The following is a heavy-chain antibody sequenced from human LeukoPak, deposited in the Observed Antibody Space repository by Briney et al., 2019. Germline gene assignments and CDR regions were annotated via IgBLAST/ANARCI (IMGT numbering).Heavy chain of an antibody. V-gene: IGHV4-39*07. J-gene: IGHJ6*03. CDR2: IYYSGNT. CDR3: ARNHPERHIFSYYYYYMDV. Sequence: SETLSLTCTVSGGSISGSSYYWGWIRQPPGKGLEWIGHIYYSGNTYYNASLKSRVSISVDTSKNQFSLHLSSVTAADTALYFCARNHPERHIFSYYYYYMDVWGKGTTVTVSS. CDR1: GGSISGSSYY. D-gene: IGHD1-1*01.